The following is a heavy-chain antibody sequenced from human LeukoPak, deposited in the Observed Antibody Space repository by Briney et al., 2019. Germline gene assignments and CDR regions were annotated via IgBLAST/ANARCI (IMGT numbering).Heavy chain of an antibody. V-gene: IGHV4-59*01. CDR2: IYYTGNT. Sequence: PSETLSLTCTASGGSISSYYWSWIRQPPGKGLEWIGYIYYTGNTSYNPSLKSRVTISVDTSKNQFSLKLSSVTAADTAVYYCARDRPWRADYWGQGTLVTVSS. CDR3: ARDRPWRADY. J-gene: IGHJ4*02. CDR1: GGSISSYY. D-gene: IGHD6-6*01.